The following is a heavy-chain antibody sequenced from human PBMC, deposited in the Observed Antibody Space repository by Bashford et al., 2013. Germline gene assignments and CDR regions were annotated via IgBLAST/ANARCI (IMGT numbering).Heavy chain of an antibody. CDR2: IYPGDSDA. J-gene: IGHJ4*02. D-gene: IGHD3-10*01. V-gene: IGHV5-51*01. CDR3: AMNYSRGVFDS. CDR1: DNSFSNHW. Sequence: GESLKISCKGSDNSFSNHWVGWVRQMPGRGLEWMGIIYPGDSDATYSPSFQGRVTISADKSISTAYLHWSGLKASDTAMYYCAMNYSRGVFDSWGQGTLVTVSS.